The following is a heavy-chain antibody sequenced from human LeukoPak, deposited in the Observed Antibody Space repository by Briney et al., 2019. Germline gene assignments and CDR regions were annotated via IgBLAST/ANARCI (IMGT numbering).Heavy chain of an antibody. CDR3: ARDVSPPYGGNSFSFDS. V-gene: IGHV3-11*04. CDR2: ISRSGITT. CDR1: GFTFTDYY. Sequence: GGSLRLSCAASGFTFTDYYMTWIRQAPGMGLEWISYISRSGITTKYADSVKGRFTISRDNAKNSLYLQMNSLRAEDSAVYYCARDVSPPYGGNSFSFDSWGQGSLVTVSS. J-gene: IGHJ4*02. D-gene: IGHD4-23*01.